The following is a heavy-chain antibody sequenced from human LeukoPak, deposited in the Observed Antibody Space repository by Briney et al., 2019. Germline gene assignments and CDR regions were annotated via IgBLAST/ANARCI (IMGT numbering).Heavy chain of an antibody. CDR1: GYIFSNYA. Sequence: PGGSLRLSCAASGYIFSNYAMHWVRQAPGKGLEWVAALSFDGSDKYYADSLKGRFTISRDNSRNTLYLQVSSLRAEDTALYYCASGRFDFWSGDCWGQGALVTVSS. V-gene: IGHV3-30*04. CDR3: ASGRFDFWSGDC. J-gene: IGHJ4*02. CDR2: LSFDGSDK. D-gene: IGHD3-3*01.